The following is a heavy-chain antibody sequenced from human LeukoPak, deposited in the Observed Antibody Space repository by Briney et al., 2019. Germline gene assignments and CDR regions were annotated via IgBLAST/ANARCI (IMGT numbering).Heavy chain of an antibody. CDR3: ARFGYSYAPDY. Sequence: GGSLRLSCAASGFTFPPYWMGWVRQAPGKGLEWVANINPDGSDKYYVDSVKGRFTISRDNARNSLYLQVNSLRGEDTAVYYCARFGYSYAPDYWGQGTLVTVSS. J-gene: IGHJ4*02. D-gene: IGHD5-18*01. CDR1: GFTFPPYW. V-gene: IGHV3-7*05. CDR2: INPDGSDK.